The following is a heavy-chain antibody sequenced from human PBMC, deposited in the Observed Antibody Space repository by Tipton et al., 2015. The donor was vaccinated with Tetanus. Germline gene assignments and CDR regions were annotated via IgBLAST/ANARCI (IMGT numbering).Heavy chain of an antibody. CDR2: FYPGDSYS. J-gene: IGHJ3*01. CDR1: GYSFSTYW. CDR3: ARPLTSVAFGGFAFDV. V-gene: IGHV5-51*01. Sequence: VQLVQSGAEVKKPGESLKISCKGSGYSFSTYWIGWVRQMPGKGLEWLGTFYPGDSYSVYSPSFEGQVTISVDRSIDTAYLQWSSLKASDTALYYCARPLTSVAFGGFAFDVWGQGTLVTVSS. D-gene: IGHD3-16*01.